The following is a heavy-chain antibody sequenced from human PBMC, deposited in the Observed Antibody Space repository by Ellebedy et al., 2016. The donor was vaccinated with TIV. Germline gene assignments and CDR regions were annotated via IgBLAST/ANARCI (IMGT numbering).Heavy chain of an antibody. J-gene: IGHJ4*02. V-gene: IGHV4-34*01. CDR3: ARTNYYDSSGYIDY. D-gene: IGHD3-22*01. CDR1: GGSFSGYY. CDR2: INHSGST. Sequence: SETLSLTXAVYGGSFSGYYWSWIRQPPGKGLEWIGEINHSGSTNYNPSLKSRVTISVDTSKNQFSLKLSSVTAADTAVYYCARTNYYDSSGYIDYWGQGTLVTVSS.